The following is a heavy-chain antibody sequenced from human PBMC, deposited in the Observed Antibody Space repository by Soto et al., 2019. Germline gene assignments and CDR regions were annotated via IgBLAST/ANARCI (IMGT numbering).Heavy chain of an antibody. CDR1: GGSFSSYT. Sequence: QVQLVQSGAEVKKPGSSVKVSCKASGGSFSSYTISWVRQAPGQGLEWMGRIIPILGIPTYAQKFQGRVTITADKSTSTAHMELSSLRSEDTAVYYCVRVIGAFDIWGQGKMVIVSS. J-gene: IGHJ3*02. V-gene: IGHV1-69*02. CDR2: IIPILGIP. D-gene: IGHD3-10*01. CDR3: VRVIGAFDI.